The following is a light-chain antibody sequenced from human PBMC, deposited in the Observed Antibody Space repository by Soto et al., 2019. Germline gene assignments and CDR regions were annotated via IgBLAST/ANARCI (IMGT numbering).Light chain of an antibody. CDR1: QSVYSSY. Sequence: EVVLTQSPGSLSLSPGERAALSCRASQSVYSSYLAWYQQRPGQAPRLLVYGASTRAPGVPDRFSGSGSGTDFTLTISRLEPEDSAVYFWQQYGTSAAATFGGGTKVEIK. V-gene: IGKV3-20*01. CDR3: QQYGTSAAAT. J-gene: IGKJ4*01. CDR2: GAS.